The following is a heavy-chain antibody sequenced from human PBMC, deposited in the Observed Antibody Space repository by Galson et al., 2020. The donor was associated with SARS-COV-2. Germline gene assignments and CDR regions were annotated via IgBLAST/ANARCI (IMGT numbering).Heavy chain of an antibody. J-gene: IGHJ2*01. CDR2: IYPSGST. CDR1: GYSISTTNY. CDR3: ARQGVNMKVVVTVPGWFFDL. D-gene: IGHD3-22*01. Sequence: SETLSLTCAVSGYSISTTNYWGWVRQPPGKGLEWIGSIYPSGSTYYNPSLKSRVTISLDTSRNQFSLTLHSVTAADTALYYCARQGVNMKVVVTVPGWFFDLWGRGTLVSVSS. V-gene: IGHV4-38-2*01.